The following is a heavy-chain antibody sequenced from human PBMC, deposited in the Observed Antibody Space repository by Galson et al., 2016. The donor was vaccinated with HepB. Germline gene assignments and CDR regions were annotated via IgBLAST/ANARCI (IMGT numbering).Heavy chain of an antibody. CDR2: IDWADGK. V-gene: IGHV2-70*11. Sequence: LVKPTQTLTLTCTFSGFSLSTGGMGLSWIRQPPGKALEWLARIDWADGKYYSTSLKTRLTISKDTSKNQVVLRMTNMDPVDTATYYCARIQTAYCSSTSCYALDFWGQGTLVTVSS. J-gene: IGHJ4*02. CDR3: ARIQTAYCSSTSCYALDF. D-gene: IGHD2-2*01. CDR1: GFSLSTGGMG.